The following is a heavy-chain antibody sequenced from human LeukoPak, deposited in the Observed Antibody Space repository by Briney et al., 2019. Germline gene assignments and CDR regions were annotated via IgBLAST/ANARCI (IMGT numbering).Heavy chain of an antibody. V-gene: IGHV1-69*13. Sequence: GASVKVSCKASGGTFSSYAISWVRQAPGQGLEWMGGIIPIFGTANYAQKFQGRVTITADESTSTAYMELSSLRSEDTAVYYCARDRGYDSGSYYGRYYYYMDVWGKGTTVTISS. CDR2: IIPIFGTA. CDR1: GGTFSSYA. J-gene: IGHJ6*03. D-gene: IGHD3-10*01. CDR3: ARDRGYDSGSYYGRYYYYMDV.